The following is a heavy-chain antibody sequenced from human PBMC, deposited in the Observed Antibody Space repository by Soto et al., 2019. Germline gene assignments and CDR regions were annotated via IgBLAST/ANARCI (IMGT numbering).Heavy chain of an antibody. CDR2: ISYDGSNK. V-gene: IGHV3-30*18. D-gene: IGHD3-10*01. J-gene: IGHJ6*02. CDR3: AKDLGFGELRDYYYGMDV. CDR1: GFTFSSYG. Sequence: QVQLVESGGGVVQPGRSLRLSCAASGFTFSSYGMHWVRQAPGKGLEWVAGISYDGSNKYYADSVKGRFTISRDNSKNTLYLQMNSLRAEDTAVYYCAKDLGFGELRDYYYGMDVWGQGTTVTVSS.